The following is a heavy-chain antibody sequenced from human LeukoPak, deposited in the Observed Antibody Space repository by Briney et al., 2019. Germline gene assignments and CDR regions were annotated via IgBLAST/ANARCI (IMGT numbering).Heavy chain of an antibody. CDR3: VRDRELNY. Sequence: SETLSLTCTVSGGSISIYYWSWIRQPPGKGLEWLGYTYNSGSTLYNPSLKSRVTISVDTSRNEFSLRLTSVTAADVAVYYCVRDRELNYWGQGTLVTVSS. CDR2: TYNSGST. CDR1: GGSISIYY. D-gene: IGHD3-10*01. J-gene: IGHJ4*02. V-gene: IGHV4-59*01.